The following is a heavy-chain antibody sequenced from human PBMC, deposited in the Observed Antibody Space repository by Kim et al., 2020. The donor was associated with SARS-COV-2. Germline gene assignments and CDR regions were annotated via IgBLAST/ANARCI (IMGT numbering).Heavy chain of an antibody. CDR1: GGSISSYY. Sequence: SETLSLTCTVSGGSISSYYWSWIRQPPGKGLEWIGYIYYSGSTNYNPSLKSRVTISVDTSKNQFSLKLSSVTAADTAVYYCARGRLKGPYYFDYWGQGTLVTVSS. D-gene: IGHD3-22*01. V-gene: IGHV4-59*13. J-gene: IGHJ4*02. CDR3: ARGRLKGPYYFDY. CDR2: IYYSGST.